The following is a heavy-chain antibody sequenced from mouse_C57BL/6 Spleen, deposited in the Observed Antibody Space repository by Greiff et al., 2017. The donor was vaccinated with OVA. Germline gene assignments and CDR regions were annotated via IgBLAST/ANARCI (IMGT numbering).Heavy chain of an antibody. D-gene: IGHD2-2*01. CDR3: ARKRGIYYGYDDGFAY. J-gene: IGHJ3*01. CDR1: GYTFTSYW. Sequence: QVQLQQPGAELVKPGASVKLSCKASGYTFTSYWMHWVKQRPGRGLEWIGRIDPNSGGTKYNEKFKSKATLTVDKPSSTAYIQLSSLTSEDSAVYYCARKRGIYYGYDDGFAYWGQGTLVTVSA. V-gene: IGHV1-72*01. CDR2: IDPNSGGT.